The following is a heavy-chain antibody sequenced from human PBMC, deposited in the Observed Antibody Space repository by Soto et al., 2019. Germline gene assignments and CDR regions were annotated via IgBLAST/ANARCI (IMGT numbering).Heavy chain of an antibody. CDR1: GFTLSGSA. D-gene: IGHD1-26*01. J-gene: IGHJ4*02. Sequence: EVQLVESGGGLVQPGESLKLSCAASGFTLSGSAVHWVRQASGKGLEWVRRIRSKTHNYATDYIASVKGRFTMSRDDSNNTAYLQMNGLKTDDTAVYYCTRSGGSYSFGYWGQGTLVTVSS. CDR3: TRSGGSYSFGY. V-gene: IGHV3-73*02. CDR2: IRSKTHNYAT.